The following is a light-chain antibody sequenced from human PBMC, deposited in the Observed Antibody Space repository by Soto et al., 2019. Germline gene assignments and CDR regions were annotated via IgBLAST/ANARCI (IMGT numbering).Light chain of an antibody. J-gene: IGKJ1*01. Sequence: DIQMTQSPSTLSASVGDRVTITCRASQSISSWLAWYQQKPGKAPKLLIYKASSLESGVPSRFSGSGSGTEFTLTISSLQPDDFATYYCQQYNSYETVGQGTKVDSK. CDR2: KAS. CDR3: QQYNSYET. V-gene: IGKV1-5*03. CDR1: QSISSW.